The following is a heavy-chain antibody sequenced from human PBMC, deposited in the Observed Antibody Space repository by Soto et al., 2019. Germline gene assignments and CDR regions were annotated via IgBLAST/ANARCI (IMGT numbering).Heavy chain of an antibody. CDR3: ARHSGLEWLDKLNYYYGMDV. Sequence: PGESLKISCKGSGYSFTSYWIGWVRQMPGKGLEWMGIIYPGDSDTRYSPSFQGQVTISADKSISTAYLQWSSLKASDTAMYYCARHSGLEWLDKLNYYYGMDVWGQGTTVTVSS. J-gene: IGHJ6*02. V-gene: IGHV5-51*01. CDR1: GYSFTSYW. D-gene: IGHD3-3*01. CDR2: IYPGDSDT.